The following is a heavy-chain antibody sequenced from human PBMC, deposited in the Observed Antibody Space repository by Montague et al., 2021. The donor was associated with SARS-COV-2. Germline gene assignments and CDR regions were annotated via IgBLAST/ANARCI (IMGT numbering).Heavy chain of an antibody. J-gene: IGHJ2*01. Sequence: FLRLSCAASGFDFTSSEINWVRRAPGKGLEWVSYISTSGTLPSYMDSVKGRFTISRDNAKKSLYLQMDSLRAEDTAVYFCAREAVGYSHGYPYWYFDLWGRGTLVTVSS. CDR1: GFDFTSSE. CDR3: AREAVGYSHGYPYWYFDL. CDR2: ISTSGTLP. V-gene: IGHV3-48*03. D-gene: IGHD5-18*01.